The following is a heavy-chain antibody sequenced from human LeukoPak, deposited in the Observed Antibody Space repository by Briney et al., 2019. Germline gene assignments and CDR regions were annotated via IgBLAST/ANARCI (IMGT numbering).Heavy chain of an antibody. D-gene: IGHD3-10*01. J-gene: IGHJ6*03. CDR2: IYTSGST. CDR1: GGSISSGSYY. Sequence: SETLSLTCTVSGGSISSGSYYWSWIRQPAGTGLEWIGRIYTSGSTNYNPSLKSRVTISVDTSKNQFSLKLSSVTAADTAVYYCARETYGSPNYYYYYYMDVWGKGTTVTISS. V-gene: IGHV4-61*02. CDR3: ARETYGSPNYYYYYYMDV.